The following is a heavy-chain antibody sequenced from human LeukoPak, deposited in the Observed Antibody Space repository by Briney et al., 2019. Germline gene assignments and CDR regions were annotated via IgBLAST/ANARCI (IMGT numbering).Heavy chain of an antibody. J-gene: IGHJ4*02. CDR3: ARGPLVGITETKGYFDY. CDR1: GFTFSNYD. CDR2: IGTAADT. D-gene: IGHD1-7*01. Sequence: GGSLRLSCAASGFTFSNYDMHWVRQATGRGLEWVSSIGTAADTYYPGSVKGRFTISRENAKSSLYLQMNSLKAGDTAVYYCARGPLVGITETKGYFDYWGQGILVTVSS. V-gene: IGHV3-13*01.